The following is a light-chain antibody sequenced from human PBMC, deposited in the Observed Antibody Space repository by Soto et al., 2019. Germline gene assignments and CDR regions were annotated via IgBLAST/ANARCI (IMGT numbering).Light chain of an antibody. V-gene: IGKV3-20*01. CDR1: QCVSSSY. CDR2: AAS. J-gene: IGKJ1*01. Sequence: EIVLTHSPGTLCLYPGERATLSCRASQCVSSSYLAWYQQKPGQAPWLLIYAASSRATGIPDRFSVSGSGTDFTLTISRLEPEDLALYYCQQYGSSPRTFGQGTKVDIK. CDR3: QQYGSSPRT.